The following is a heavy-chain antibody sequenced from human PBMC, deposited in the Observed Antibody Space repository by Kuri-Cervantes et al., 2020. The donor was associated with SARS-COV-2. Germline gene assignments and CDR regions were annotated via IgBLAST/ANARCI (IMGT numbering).Heavy chain of an antibody. CDR2: ISSEGTIK. J-gene: IGHJ6*02. CDR1: GFAFIRYT. CDR3: ARLEVGLRGGYGMDV. Sequence: LTCSVSGFAFIRYTMHWVRQAPGQVLQWVAVISSEGTIKDYADFVKGRFTISRDNSKNTLYLQMNSLRAEDTAVYYCARLEVGLRGGYGMDVWGQGTTVTVSS. D-gene: IGHD3/OR15-3a*01. V-gene: IGHV3-30*07.